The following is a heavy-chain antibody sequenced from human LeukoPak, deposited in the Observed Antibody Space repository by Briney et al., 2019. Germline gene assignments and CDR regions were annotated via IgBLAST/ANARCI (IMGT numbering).Heavy chain of an antibody. J-gene: IGHJ4*02. D-gene: IGHD4-17*01. V-gene: IGHV3-30*18. Sequence: GSLRLSCAASGFTFSSYGMHWVRQAPGKGLGGVAVISYDGSNKYYADSVKGRFTISRDNSKNTLYLQMNSLRAEDTAVYYCAKDTLAYGDSYFDYWGQGTLVTVSS. CDR3: AKDTLAYGDSYFDY. CDR1: GFTFSSYG. CDR2: ISYDGSNK.